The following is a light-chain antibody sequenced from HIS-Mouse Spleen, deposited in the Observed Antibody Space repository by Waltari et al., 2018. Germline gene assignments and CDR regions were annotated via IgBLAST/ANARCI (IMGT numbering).Light chain of an antibody. Sequence: QSSLTQPASLCGSPGLSFTLHCPGTRRDAGSYTLFAWYQQQPGKAPKVMIYEGSKRPSGVSNRFSGSKSGNTASLTISGLQAEDEADYYCCSYAGSSTVVFGGGTKLTVL. J-gene: IGLJ2*01. CDR1: RRDAGSYTL. CDR2: EGS. V-gene: IGLV2-23*01. CDR3: CSYAGSSTVV.